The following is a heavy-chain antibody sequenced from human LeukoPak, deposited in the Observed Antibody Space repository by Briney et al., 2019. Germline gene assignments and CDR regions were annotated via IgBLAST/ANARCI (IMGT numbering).Heavy chain of an antibody. CDR2: INHSGST. CDR1: GGSFSGYY. J-gene: IGHJ5*02. V-gene: IGHV4-34*01. Sequence: SETLSLTCAVYGGSFSGYYWSWIRQPPGKGLEWIGEINHSGSTNYNPSLKSRVTISVDTSKNQFSLKLSSVTAADTAVYYCATDSSSWYSGVNWFDPWGQGTLVTVSS. D-gene: IGHD6-13*01. CDR3: ATDSSSWYSGVNWFDP.